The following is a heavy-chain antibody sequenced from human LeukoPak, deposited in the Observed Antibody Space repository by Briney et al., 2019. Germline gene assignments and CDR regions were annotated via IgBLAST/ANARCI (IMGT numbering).Heavy chain of an antibody. CDR1: GFTFSSYS. D-gene: IGHD1-26*01. CDR3: APSRPNSGSESTPIN. J-gene: IGHJ4*02. CDR2: ISSSSSYI. Sequence: GGSLRLSCAASGFTFSSYSMNWVRQAPGKGLEWVSSISSSSSYIYYADSVKGRFTISRDNAKNSLYLQMNSLRAEDTAVYYCAPSRPNSGSESTPINWGQGTLVTVSS. V-gene: IGHV3-21*01.